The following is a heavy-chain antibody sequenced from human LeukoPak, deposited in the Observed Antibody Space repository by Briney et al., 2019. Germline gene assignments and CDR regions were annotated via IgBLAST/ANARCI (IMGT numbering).Heavy chain of an antibody. D-gene: IGHD6-19*01. V-gene: IGHV4-38-2*02. CDR2: IYHSGST. CDR1: GYSISSGYY. Sequence: PSETLSLTCTVSGYSISSGYYWGRFRQPPGKGLEWIASIYHSGSTYYNPSLKGRVTISVDTSKNQFSLKLSSVTAADTAVYYCARGGSSGWYWGDWFDPWGQGTLVTVSS. CDR3: ARGGSSGWYWGDWFDP. J-gene: IGHJ5*02.